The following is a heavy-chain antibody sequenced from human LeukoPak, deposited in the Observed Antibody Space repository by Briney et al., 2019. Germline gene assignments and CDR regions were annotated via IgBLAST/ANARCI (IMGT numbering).Heavy chain of an antibody. Sequence: SEILSLTCTVSGGSISSTTYYWGWIRQPLGKGLEWIGTIYYSGTTYYNPSLKSRVTISVDTSKNQFSLELSSMTAADTAVYYCARGPTLKYFHHWGQGTLVSVSS. CDR3: ARGPTLKYFHH. CDR1: GGSISSTTYY. V-gene: IGHV4-39*02. CDR2: IYYSGTT. J-gene: IGHJ1*01.